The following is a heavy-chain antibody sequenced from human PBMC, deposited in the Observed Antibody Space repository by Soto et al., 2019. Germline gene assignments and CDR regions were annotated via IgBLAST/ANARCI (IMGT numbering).Heavy chain of an antibody. CDR1: GFTLGRYG. CDR2: VSPNGQGI. J-gene: IGHJ4*02. Sequence: EVQLLESGGGLVQPGGSLRLSCAASGFTLGRYGMSWVRQAPGKGLEWVAAVSPNGQGIYYADSVRGRFTISRDFSKNTVYMHRDSLRAADAYFYYSAKVRDYPRDYFHYWGQGTLVTVSS. V-gene: IGHV3-23*01. CDR3: AKVRDYPRDYFHY. D-gene: IGHD3-10*01.